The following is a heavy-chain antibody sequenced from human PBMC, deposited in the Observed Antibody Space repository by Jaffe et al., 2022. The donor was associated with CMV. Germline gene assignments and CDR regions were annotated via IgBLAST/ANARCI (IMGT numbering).Heavy chain of an antibody. V-gene: IGHV1-69*09. Sequence: QVQLVQSGAEVKKPGSSVKVSCKASGGTFSSYAISWVRQAPGQGLEWMGRIIPILGIANYAQKFQGRVTITADKSTSTAYMELSSLRSEDTAVYYCARQMEAAFPRSVGGPYYYYYYYMDVWGKGTTVTVSS. CDR2: IIPILGIA. D-gene: IGHD6-13*01. CDR1: GGTFSSYA. CDR3: ARQMEAAFPRSVGGPYYYYYYYMDV. J-gene: IGHJ6*03.